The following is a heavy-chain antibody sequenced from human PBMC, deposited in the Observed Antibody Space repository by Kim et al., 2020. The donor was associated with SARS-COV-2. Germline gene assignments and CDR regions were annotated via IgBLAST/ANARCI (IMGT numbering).Heavy chain of an antibody. Sequence: SETLSLTCTVSGDSISSGGHYWSWIRQHPGKGLEYIGYIYHSGSNYYNPSLKSRLTISVDTSKNHFSLRLNSVTAADTAVYFCARERPAAAAFDCWGQGTLVTVSS. J-gene: IGHJ4*02. CDR3: ARERPAAAAFDC. D-gene: IGHD2-2*01. V-gene: IGHV4-31*03. CDR2: IYHSGSN. CDR1: GDSISSGGHY.